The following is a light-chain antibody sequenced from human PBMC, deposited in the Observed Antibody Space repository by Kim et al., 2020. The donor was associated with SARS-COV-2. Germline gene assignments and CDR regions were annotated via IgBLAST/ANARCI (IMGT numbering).Light chain of an antibody. V-gene: IGKV3-20*01. CDR2: GAS. Sequence: LSPGERATLSCRANQSVSSSYFAWYQQKPGQAPRLLIYGASSRATGIPDRFSGSGSGTDFTLTISRLEPEDFAVYYCQQYGSSITFGQGTRLEIK. J-gene: IGKJ5*01. CDR1: QSVSSSY. CDR3: QQYGSSIT.